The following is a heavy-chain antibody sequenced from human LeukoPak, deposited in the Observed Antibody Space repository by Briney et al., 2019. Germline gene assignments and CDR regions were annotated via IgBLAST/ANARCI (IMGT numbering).Heavy chain of an antibody. J-gene: IGHJ4*02. CDR3: ARGYFDWLWDY. D-gene: IGHD3-9*01. CDR2: IYHNGDT. Sequence: PSETLSLTCTVSGGSIRGYYWNWIRQSPENGLEWIGYIYHNGDTNYNPSLKSRVTISEDTSKNQFSLKLSSVTAADTAVYYCARGYFDWLWDYWGQGTLVTVSS. CDR1: GGSIRGYY. V-gene: IGHV4-59*08.